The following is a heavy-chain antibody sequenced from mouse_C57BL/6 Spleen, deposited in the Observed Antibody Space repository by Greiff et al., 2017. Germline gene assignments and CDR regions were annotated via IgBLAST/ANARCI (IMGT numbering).Heavy chain of an antibody. J-gene: IGHJ4*01. V-gene: IGHV1-54*01. CDR2: INPSSGGT. CDR3: ARRAPYWAFDV. Sequence: VQLQQSGAELVRPGTSVKVSCKASGYAFTSYWIEWVKQRPGQGLEWIGVINPSSGGTNYNEKFKGKATLTADKSSSTAYMQLISLTSEDSAFYFCARRAPYWAFDVWGQGTSVTVSS. CDR1: GYAFTSYW. D-gene: IGHD4-1*01.